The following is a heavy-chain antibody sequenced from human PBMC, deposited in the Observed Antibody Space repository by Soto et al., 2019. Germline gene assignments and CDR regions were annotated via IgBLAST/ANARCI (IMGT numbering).Heavy chain of an antibody. V-gene: IGHV4-59*01. CDR1: GGSISSYY. D-gene: IGHD6-19*01. CDR3: GRVGIDYSSGWYDGFYFDY. J-gene: IGHJ4*02. Sequence: SETLSLTCTVSGGSISSYYWSWIRQPPGKGLEWIGYIYYSGSTNYNPSLKSRVTISVDTSKNQFSLKLSSVTAADTAVYYCGRVGIDYSSGWYDGFYFDYWGQGTLVTVSS. CDR2: IYYSGST.